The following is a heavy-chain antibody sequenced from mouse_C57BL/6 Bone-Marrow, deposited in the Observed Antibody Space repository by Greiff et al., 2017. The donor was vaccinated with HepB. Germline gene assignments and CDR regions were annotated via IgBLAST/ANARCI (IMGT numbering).Heavy chain of an antibody. CDR1: GYTFTSYW. CDR2: IYPGSGST. V-gene: IGHV1-55*01. Sequence: QVQLQQSGAELVKPGASVKMSCKASGYTFTSYWITWVKQRPGQGLEWIGDIYPGSGSTNYNEKFKSKATLTVDTSSSTAYMQLSSLTSEDSAVYYCATHYYGSSYFDVWGTGTTVTVSS. J-gene: IGHJ1*03. CDR3: ATHYYGSSYFDV. D-gene: IGHD1-1*01.